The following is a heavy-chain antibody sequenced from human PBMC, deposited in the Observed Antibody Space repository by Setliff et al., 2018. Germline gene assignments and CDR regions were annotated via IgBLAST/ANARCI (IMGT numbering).Heavy chain of an antibody. J-gene: IGHJ2*01. CDR3: TRTGXXGATPSRYFDL. V-gene: IGHV3-74*01. D-gene: IGHD1-26*01. CDR2: IKSDGSST. CDR1: GFTFSSYW. Sequence: GSLRLSCAASGFTFSSYWMHWVRQAPGKGLVWVSRIKSDGSSTNYADSVKGRFTISRDNAKNTLYLQMNSLRAEDTAVYYCTRTGXXGATPSRYFDLWGRGTLVTVSS.